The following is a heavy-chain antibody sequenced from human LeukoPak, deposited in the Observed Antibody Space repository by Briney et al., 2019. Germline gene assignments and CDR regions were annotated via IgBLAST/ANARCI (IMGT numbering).Heavy chain of an antibody. J-gene: IGHJ3*02. D-gene: IGHD5-18*01. CDR2: IYYSRST. Sequence: GSLRLSCAASGFTFSSYAMSWVRQAPGKGLEWIGSIYYSRSTYYNPSLKSRVTISVDTSKNQFSLKLSSVTAADTAVYYCARREYSYGPDWAFDIWGQGTMVTVSS. V-gene: IGHV4-39*01. CDR1: GFTFSSYA. CDR3: ARREYSYGPDWAFDI.